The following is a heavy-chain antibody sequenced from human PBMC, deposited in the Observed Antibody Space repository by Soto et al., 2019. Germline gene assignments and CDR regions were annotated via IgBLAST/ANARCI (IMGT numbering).Heavy chain of an antibody. J-gene: IGHJ2*01. D-gene: IGHD3-9*01. CDR3: ARAGPYDSPAYFDL. Sequence: SETLSLTCTVCGGSISSGDYYWSWIRQPPGKGLEWIGYIYYSGSTYYNPSLKSRVTISVDTSKNQFSLKLSSVTAADTAVYYCARAGPYDSPAYFDLWGRGTLVTVSS. CDR2: IYYSGST. V-gene: IGHV4-30-4*01. CDR1: GGSISSGDYY.